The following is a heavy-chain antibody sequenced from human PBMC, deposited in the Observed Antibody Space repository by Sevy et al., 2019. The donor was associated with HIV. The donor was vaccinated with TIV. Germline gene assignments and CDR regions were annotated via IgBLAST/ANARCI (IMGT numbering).Heavy chain of an antibody. CDR1: GFTVSSKY. Sequence: GGSLRLSCAASGFTVSSKYMSWVRQAPGKGLEWVSVIYSGEYTYYADSVKGRFTISRDISKNTLNLEMNNLRAEDTAIYYCATTSTPLYDYAPDVWGQGTTVTVSS. V-gene: IGHV3-53*01. CDR3: ATTSTPLYDYAPDV. D-gene: IGHD1-26*01. J-gene: IGHJ6*02. CDR2: IYSGEYT.